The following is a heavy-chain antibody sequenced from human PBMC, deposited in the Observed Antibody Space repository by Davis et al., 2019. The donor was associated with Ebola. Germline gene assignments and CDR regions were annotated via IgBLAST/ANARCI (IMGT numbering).Heavy chain of an antibody. CDR2: INPSDGTT. CDR1: GDTFSSYT. D-gene: IGHD3-10*01. J-gene: IGHJ4*02. V-gene: IGHV1-46*03. CDR3: ARNHYGSGSSLDY. Sequence: ASVKVSCKASGDTFSSYTLSWVRQAPGQGLEWMGIINPSDGTTIYAQKFQGSVTMTSDTSTSTVYMELSSLRSEDTAVYYCARNHYGSGSSLDYWGQGTLVTVSS.